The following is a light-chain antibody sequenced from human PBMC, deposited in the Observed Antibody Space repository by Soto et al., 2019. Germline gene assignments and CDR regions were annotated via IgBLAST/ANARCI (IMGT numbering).Light chain of an antibody. Sequence: EIVMTQSPATLSVSPGERATLSCRASQSVSSNLAWYQQKPGQAPRLLIYGASTRATGIPARFSGRGSGTEFTLTISSLEPEDFAVYYCQQRNRWPPVTFGGGTKVDIK. CDR3: QQRNRWPPVT. V-gene: IGKV3-15*01. J-gene: IGKJ4*01. CDR1: QSVSSN. CDR2: GAS.